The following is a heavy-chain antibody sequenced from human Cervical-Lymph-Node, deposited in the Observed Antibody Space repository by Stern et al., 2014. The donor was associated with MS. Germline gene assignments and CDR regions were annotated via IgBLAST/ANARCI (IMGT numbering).Heavy chain of an antibody. Sequence: QVQLVQSGAEVKKPGSSVKVSCKASGGTFSSYAISWVRQAPGRGLEWMGEIIPIFGTTKYAQKFQGRVTITPDGYTTTAYMELSSLRSEDTAVYYCARRDYYGTTGYYGDAFDIWGQGTMVTVSS. CDR1: GGTFSSYA. D-gene: IGHD3-22*01. V-gene: IGHV1-69*01. CDR2: IIPIFGTT. J-gene: IGHJ3*02. CDR3: ARRDYYGTTGYYGDAFDI.